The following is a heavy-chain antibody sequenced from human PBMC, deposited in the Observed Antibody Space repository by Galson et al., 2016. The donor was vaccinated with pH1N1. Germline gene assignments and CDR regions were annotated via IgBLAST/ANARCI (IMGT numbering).Heavy chain of an antibody. Sequence: KVSCKASGGTFSSYAISWVRQAPGQGLEWMGIIYPGDSDTRYSPSFQGQVTISADKSISTAYLQWSSLRASDTAMYYCARLPYCDTTSCPFDYWGQGTLVTVSS. J-gene: IGHJ4*02. CDR3: ARLPYCDTTSCPFDY. V-gene: IGHV5-51*01. CDR1: GGTFSSYA. CDR2: IYPGDSDT. D-gene: IGHD2-2*01.